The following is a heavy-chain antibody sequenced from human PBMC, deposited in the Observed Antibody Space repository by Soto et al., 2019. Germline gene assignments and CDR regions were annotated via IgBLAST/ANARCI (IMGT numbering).Heavy chain of an antibody. CDR2: IYYSGST. Sequence: SETLSLTCTVSGDSISSYYWSWIRQPPGKGLEWIGYIYYSGSTNYNPSLKSRVTISVDTSKNQFSLKLHSVTAADTAVYYCARRVAMTHTFEGNWLGPWGQGTLVTVSS. J-gene: IGHJ5*02. V-gene: IGHV4-59*08. D-gene: IGHD3-9*01. CDR1: GDSISSYY. CDR3: ARRVAMTHTFEGNWLGP.